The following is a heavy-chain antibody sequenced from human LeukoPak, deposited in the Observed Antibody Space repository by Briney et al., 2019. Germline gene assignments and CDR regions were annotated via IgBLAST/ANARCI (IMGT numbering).Heavy chain of an antibody. CDR1: GFTFSSYS. CDR2: ISSSSSYI. V-gene: IGHV3-21*01. Sequence: GGSLRLSCAASGFTFSSYSMIWVRQAPGKGLEWVSSISSSSSYIYYADSVKGRFTISRDNAKNSLYLQMDSLRAEDTAVYYCARASLQWRYFDYWGQGTLVTVSS. D-gene: IGHD6-19*01. CDR3: ARASLQWRYFDY. J-gene: IGHJ4*02.